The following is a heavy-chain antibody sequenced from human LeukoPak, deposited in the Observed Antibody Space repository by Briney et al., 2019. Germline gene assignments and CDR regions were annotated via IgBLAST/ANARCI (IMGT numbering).Heavy chain of an antibody. J-gene: IGHJ2*01. CDR1: GGTFSSYA. V-gene: IGHV1-69*05. Sequence: SVKVSCKASGGTFSSYAISWVRQAPGQGLEWMGRIIPIFGTANYAQKFQGRVTITTDESTSTAYMELSSLRSEDTAVYYCARGSTSCPTHACWYFDLWGRGTLVTVSS. D-gene: IGHD2-2*01. CDR2: IIPIFGTA. CDR3: ARGSTSCPTHACWYFDL.